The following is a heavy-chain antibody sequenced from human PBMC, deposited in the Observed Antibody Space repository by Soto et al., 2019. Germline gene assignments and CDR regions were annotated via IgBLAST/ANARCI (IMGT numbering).Heavy chain of an antibody. CDR1: GSSISSYY. CDR2: IYYSGST. V-gene: IGHV4-59*01. Sequence: SVTLSLTCTLSGSSISSYYWSWIRQPPGKGLEWIGYIYYSGSTNYNPSLKSRVTISVDTSKNQFSLKLSSVTAADTAVYYCARQGRSRTSGDPPSFHYGL. D-gene: IGHD2-2*01. J-gene: IGHJ6*01. CDR3: ARQGRSRTSGDPPSFHYGL.